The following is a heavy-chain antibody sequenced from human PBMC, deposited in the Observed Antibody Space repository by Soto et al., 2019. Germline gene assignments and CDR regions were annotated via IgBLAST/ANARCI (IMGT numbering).Heavy chain of an antibody. J-gene: IGHJ6*02. CDR3: AREGAGITSRYGLGV. D-gene: IGHD6-19*01. CDR1: GDSMRSYY. Sequence: QVQLQGSGPGLVKPSETLSLTCTVSGDSMRSYYWSWIRQPPGKGLEWIGYISYRGSTNYNPSLTSRVRISVEMSKTRLSLKLTSVTAADTAIYYCAREGAGITSRYGLGVWGQGTTVTVSS. V-gene: IGHV4-59*01. CDR2: ISYRGST.